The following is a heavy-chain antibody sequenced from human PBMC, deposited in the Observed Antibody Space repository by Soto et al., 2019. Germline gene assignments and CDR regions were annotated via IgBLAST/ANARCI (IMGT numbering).Heavy chain of an antibody. CDR1: GSDRIRGKYY. D-gene: IGHD2-21*01. CDR3: ARLRIATNNYKWFDP. V-gene: IGHV4-31*03. CDR2: IYVTGSV. Sequence: PSETLCLSGLVAGSDRIRGKYYWSWIRQVPGKGLEWIGHIYVTGSVDYNPSLRDRITISQDTSERQFSLNLRLVTAADTAVYYCARLRIATNNYKWFDPWGQGNLVTVSP. J-gene: IGHJ5*02.